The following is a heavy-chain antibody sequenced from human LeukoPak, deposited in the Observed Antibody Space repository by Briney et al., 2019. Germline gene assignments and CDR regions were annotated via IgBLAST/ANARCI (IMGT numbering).Heavy chain of an antibody. CDR3: AKEGPGIAASFDY. D-gene: IGHD6-13*01. CDR1: GFTFSSYG. V-gene: IGHV3-30*18. J-gene: IGHJ4*02. CDR2: ISYDGSNK. Sequence: AGRSLRLSCAASGFTFSSYGMHWVHQAPGKGLEWVAVISYDGSNKYYADSVKGRFTISRDNSKNTLYLQMNSLRAEDTAVYYCAKEGPGIAASFDYWGQGTLVTVSS.